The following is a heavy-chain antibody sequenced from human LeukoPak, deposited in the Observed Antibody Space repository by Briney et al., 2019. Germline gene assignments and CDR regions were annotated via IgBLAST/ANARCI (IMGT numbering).Heavy chain of an antibody. CDR3: AKSRARREGSSGSIDY. CDR1: GFTFSSYS. D-gene: IGHD3-22*01. CDR2: ISSSSSYI. J-gene: IGHJ4*02. V-gene: IGHV3-21*04. Sequence: PGGSLRLSCAASGFTFSSYSMNWVRQAPGKGLEWVSSISSSSSYIYYADSVKGRFTISRDNSKNTLYLQMNSLRVEDTAVYYCAKSRARREGSSGSIDYWGQGTLVTASS.